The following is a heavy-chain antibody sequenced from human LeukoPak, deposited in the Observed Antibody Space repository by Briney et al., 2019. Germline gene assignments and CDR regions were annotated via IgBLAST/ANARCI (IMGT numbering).Heavy chain of an antibody. Sequence: ASVKVSCKASGYTFTGYYMHWVRQAPGQGLEWMGWINPNSGGTNYAQKFQGRVTMTRDTSISTAYMELSRLRSDDTAVYYCARDYYDSSGQPHYWGQGTLVTVSS. D-gene: IGHD3-22*01. CDR1: GYTFTGYY. J-gene: IGHJ4*02. CDR3: ARDYYDSSGQPHY. CDR2: INPNSGGT. V-gene: IGHV1-2*02.